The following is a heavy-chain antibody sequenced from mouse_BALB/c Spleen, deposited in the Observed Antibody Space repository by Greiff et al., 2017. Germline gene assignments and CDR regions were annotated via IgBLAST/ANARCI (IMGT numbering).Heavy chain of an antibody. CDR1: GYTFTSYW. CDR2: IDPSDSYT. Sequence: QVQLQQPGAELVKPGASVKLSCKASGYTFTSYWMHWVKQKPGQGLEWIGEIDPSDSYTNYNQKFKGKATLTVDKSSSTAYMQLSSLTSEDSAVYYCARRDGYDVGGYWGQGTTLTVSS. CDR3: ARRDGYDVGGY. J-gene: IGHJ2*01. D-gene: IGHD2-2*01. V-gene: IGHV1-69*02.